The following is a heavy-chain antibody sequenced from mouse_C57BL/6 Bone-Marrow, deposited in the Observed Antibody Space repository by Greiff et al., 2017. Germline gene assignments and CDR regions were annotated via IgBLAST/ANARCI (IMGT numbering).Heavy chain of an antibody. V-gene: IGHV1-64*01. Sequence: QVQLQQPGAELVKPGASVKLSCKASGYTFTSYWMHWVKQRPGQGLEWIGMIHPNSGSTNYNEKFKSKATLTVDKSSSTAYMQRSSLTSEDSAVYYCARKGWLLPWFAYWGQGTLVTVSA. CDR2: IHPNSGST. CDR1: GYTFTSYW. CDR3: ARKGWLLPWFAY. D-gene: IGHD2-3*01. J-gene: IGHJ3*01.